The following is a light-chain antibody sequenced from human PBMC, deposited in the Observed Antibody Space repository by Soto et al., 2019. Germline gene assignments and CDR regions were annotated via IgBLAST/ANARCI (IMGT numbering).Light chain of an antibody. Sequence: EIVMTQSPANLSVSPGERATLSCRASQSVSSNLAWYQQKPGQGPRLLIYGASTRATGIPARFSGSGSGTEFTLTISSLQSKDFAVDYYQQYNKWPPYTFGQGTKVEIK. CDR1: QSVSSN. V-gene: IGKV3-15*01. J-gene: IGKJ2*01. CDR3: QQYNKWPPYT. CDR2: GAS.